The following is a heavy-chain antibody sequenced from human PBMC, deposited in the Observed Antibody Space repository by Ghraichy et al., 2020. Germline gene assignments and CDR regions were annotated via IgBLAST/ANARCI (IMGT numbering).Heavy chain of an antibody. CDR2: ISGSGGRT. CDR3: AEGRDGYPYFEH. D-gene: IGHD5-24*01. Sequence: GGSLRLSCAASGFTFSSYAMSWVLQAPGKGLEWVSSISGSGGRTYYVDSVKGRFTISRDNSKNTLYLQMNSLRAEDTAVYYCAEGRDGYPYFEHWGQGTLVTVSS. CDR1: GFTFSSYA. V-gene: IGHV3-23*01. J-gene: IGHJ4*02.